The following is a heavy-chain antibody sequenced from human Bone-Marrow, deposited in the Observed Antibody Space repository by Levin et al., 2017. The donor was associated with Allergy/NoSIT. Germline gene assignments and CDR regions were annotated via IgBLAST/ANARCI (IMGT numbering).Heavy chain of an antibody. Sequence: SQTLSLTCTVSGGSLTGDYWSWIRQPPGKGLEWIGYIYYGGTTNYNPSLMSRVTISVDTSKNQFSLRLSSVTAADTAVYYCARVAYDTLTGYQYYFDSWGQGTLVTVS. J-gene: IGHJ4*02. CDR2: IYYGGTT. CDR3: ARVAYDTLTGYQYYFDS. D-gene: IGHD3-9*01. V-gene: IGHV4-59*01. CDR1: GGSLTGDY.